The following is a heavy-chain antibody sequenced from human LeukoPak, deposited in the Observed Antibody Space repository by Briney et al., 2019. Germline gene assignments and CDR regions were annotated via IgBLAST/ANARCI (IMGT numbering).Heavy chain of an antibody. D-gene: IGHD6-13*01. Sequence: GGSLRLSCAASGFTFSSCGMHWVRQAPGKGLEWVAITSYDASNIYYADSVRGRFTISRDNSENTLSLQMDSLRAEDTAIYYCAKDRSSSWCIDSWGQGTLVTVSS. V-gene: IGHV3-30*18. CDR2: TSYDASNI. J-gene: IGHJ4*02. CDR1: GFTFSSCG. CDR3: AKDRSSSWCIDS.